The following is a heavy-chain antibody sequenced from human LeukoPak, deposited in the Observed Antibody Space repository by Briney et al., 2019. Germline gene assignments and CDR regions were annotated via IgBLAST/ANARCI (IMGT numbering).Heavy chain of an antibody. CDR3: AKAFGSSWSLFHY. CDR1: GFTFSSYG. CDR2: IQSDGSNK. J-gene: IGHJ4*02. Sequence: PGGSLRLSCAASGFTFSSYGMHWVRQAPGKGLEWGAFIQSDGSNKYYADSVKGRFTISRDNSKNTLYLQMNSLRAEDTATFYCAKAFGSSWSLFHYWGQGTLVTVSS. V-gene: IGHV3-30*02. D-gene: IGHD6-13*01.